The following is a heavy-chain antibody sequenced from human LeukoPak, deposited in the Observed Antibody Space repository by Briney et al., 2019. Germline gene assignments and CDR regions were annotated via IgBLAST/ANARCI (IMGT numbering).Heavy chain of an antibody. D-gene: IGHD2-15*01. J-gene: IGHJ4*02. CDR1: GGSISSHY. CDR2: IYYSGST. Sequence: SETLSLTCTVSGGSISSHYWSWVRQPPGKGLEWIGFIYYSGSTNYNPSLKSRVTISVDTAKNEFSLRLSSVTAADTAVYYCSRGGNRYFDYWGQGTLVTVSS. V-gene: IGHV4-59*11. CDR3: SRGGNRYFDY.